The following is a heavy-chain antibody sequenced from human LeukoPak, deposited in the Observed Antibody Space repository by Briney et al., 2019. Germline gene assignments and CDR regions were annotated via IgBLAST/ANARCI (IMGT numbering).Heavy chain of an antibody. CDR3: ARDSTYSGSYYQLDP. CDR2: INAGNGNT. CDR1: GYTFTSYA. Sequence: ASVKVSCKASGYTFTSYAMHWVRQAPGQRLEWMGWINAGNGNTKYSQKFQGRVTITRDTSASTAYMELSSLRSEDTAVYYCARDSTYSGSYYQLDPWGQGTLVTVSS. D-gene: IGHD1-26*01. V-gene: IGHV1-3*01. J-gene: IGHJ5*02.